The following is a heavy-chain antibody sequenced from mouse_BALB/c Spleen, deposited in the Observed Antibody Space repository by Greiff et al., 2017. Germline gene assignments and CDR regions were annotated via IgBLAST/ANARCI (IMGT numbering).Heavy chain of an antibody. D-gene: IGHD2-3*01. CDR2: ISSGGST. Sequence: DVHLVESGGGLVKPGGSLKLSCAASGFTFSSYAMSWVRQTPEKRLEWVASISSGGSTYYPDSVKGRFTISRDNARNILYLQMSSLRSEDTAMYYCARLGDGSSLYYAMDYWGQGTSVTVSS. J-gene: IGHJ4*01. CDR1: GFTFSSYA. CDR3: ARLGDGSSLYYAMDY. V-gene: IGHV5-6-5*01.